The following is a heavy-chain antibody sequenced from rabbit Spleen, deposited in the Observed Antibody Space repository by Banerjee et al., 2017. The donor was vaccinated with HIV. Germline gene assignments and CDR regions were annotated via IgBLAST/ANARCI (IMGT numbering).Heavy chain of an antibody. D-gene: IGHD2-1*01. J-gene: IGHJ4*01. Sequence: EQLLESGGGLVKPEGSLTLTCTASGVSFSFNNYMCWVRQAPGKGLEWIACIYAGSSGNTYSAIWAKGRFTISKTSSTTVTLQMTSLTAADTATYFCARGSAAMTMVITGYYLSLWGPGTLVTVS. CDR3: ARGSAAMTMVITGYYLSL. CDR1: GVSFSFNNY. CDR2: IYAGSSGNT. V-gene: IGHV1S45*01.